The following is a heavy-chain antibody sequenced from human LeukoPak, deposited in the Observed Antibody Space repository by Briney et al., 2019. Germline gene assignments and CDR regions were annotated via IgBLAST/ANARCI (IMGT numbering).Heavy chain of an antibody. J-gene: IGHJ1*01. CDR1: GFTFSSYG. CDR3: AAEYYDILTGYYGYFQH. V-gene: IGHV3-30*03. D-gene: IGHD3-9*01. Sequence: GGSLRLSCAASGFTFSSYGMHWVRQAPGKGLGWVAVISYDGSNKYYADSVKGRFTISRDNSKNTLYLQMNSLRAEDTAVYYCAAEYYDILTGYYGYFQHWGQGTLVTVSS. CDR2: ISYDGSNK.